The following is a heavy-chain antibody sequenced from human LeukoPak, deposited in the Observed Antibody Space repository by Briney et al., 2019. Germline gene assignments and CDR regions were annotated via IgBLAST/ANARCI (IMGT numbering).Heavy chain of an antibody. J-gene: IGHJ4*02. CDR1: GFIFSDHY. CDR2: IRNKVNSYTT. V-gene: IGHV3-72*01. Sequence: GGSLRLSCAVSGFIFSDHYMDWVRQAPGKGLEWVGRIRNKVNSYTTEYAASVKGRFIISRDDSKNSVYLQMNSLRAEDTAVYYCAKSPMVYATDFDYWGQGTLVTVSS. CDR3: AKSPMVYATDFDY. D-gene: IGHD2-8*01.